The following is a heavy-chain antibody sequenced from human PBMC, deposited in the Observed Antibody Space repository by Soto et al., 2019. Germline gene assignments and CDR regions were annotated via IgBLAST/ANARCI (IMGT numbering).Heavy chain of an antibody. V-gene: IGHV1-18*01. CDR1: GYTFTNYG. J-gene: IGHJ4*02. CDR3: TRAEQYSSSNYWLQTFDY. Sequence: QVQLVQSGAEVKKPGASVKVSCKASGYTFTNYGIIWVRQAPGQGLEWMGWINTYNGNTNYAQNLKCRLTLTTDTSTSTAYMELRPLRSDDTAMYYSTRAEQYSSSNYWLQTFDYWGQGTLVTFSS. CDR2: INTYNGNT. D-gene: IGHD6-13*01.